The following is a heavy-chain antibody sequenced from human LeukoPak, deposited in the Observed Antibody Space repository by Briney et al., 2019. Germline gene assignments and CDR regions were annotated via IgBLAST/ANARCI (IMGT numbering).Heavy chain of an antibody. V-gene: IGHV3-30*04. J-gene: IGHJ4*02. CDR1: GFTFSSYA. CDR3: AKSATTVTTPIDY. Sequence: GGSLRLSCAASGFTFSSYAMHWVRQAPGKGLEWVALISYDGSNKYYADSVKGRFTISRDNSKNTLYLQMNSLRAEDTAVYCCAKSATTVTTPIDYWGQGTLVTVSS. CDR2: ISYDGSNK. D-gene: IGHD4-17*01.